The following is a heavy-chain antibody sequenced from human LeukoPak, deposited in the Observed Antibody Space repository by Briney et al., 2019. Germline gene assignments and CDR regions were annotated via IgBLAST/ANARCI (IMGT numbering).Heavy chain of an antibody. J-gene: IGHJ4*02. CDR1: GYTVTSYW. Sequence: ASVKVSCKASGYTVTSYWIQWVRQATGQCLELMGLTNPDGGSTAYAHRFQGRVTVTRDTSTSTVYMDFSSLRSEDTALYYCARAPRNSSTMLDYWGQGTLVTVSS. CDR3: ARAPRNSSTMLDY. D-gene: IGHD6-13*01. CDR2: TNPDGGST. V-gene: IGHV1-46*01.